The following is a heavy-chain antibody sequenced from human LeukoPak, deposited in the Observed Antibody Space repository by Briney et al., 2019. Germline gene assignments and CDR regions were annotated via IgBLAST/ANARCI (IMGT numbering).Heavy chain of an antibody. Sequence: GESLKISCKGSGYSFPIYWIGWVRQMPGKGLEWMGIIYPDDSDIIDSPSFQGQVTISADKSINTAYLQWSSLKASDTAMYYCARLQRYCSGGNRYFFDYWGQGTLVTVSS. D-gene: IGHD2-15*01. CDR1: GYSFPIYW. CDR3: ARLQRYCSGGNRYFFDY. V-gene: IGHV5-51*01. CDR2: IYPDDSDI. J-gene: IGHJ4*02.